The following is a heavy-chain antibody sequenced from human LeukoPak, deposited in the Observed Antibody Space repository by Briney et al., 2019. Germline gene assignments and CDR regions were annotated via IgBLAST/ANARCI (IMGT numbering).Heavy chain of an antibody. CDR1: GGSMSSGNYY. Sequence: SETLSLTCTVSGGSMSSGNYYWTWIRKPAGKRLEWIGRIYGTGSTDYNPSLKSRVTISIDKSKKQFSLKVRSVTAAGTAIYFCARDGCSSASCLNWFDPWGQGIQVTVSS. D-gene: IGHD2-2*01. CDR2: IYGTGST. CDR3: ARDGCSSASCLNWFDP. J-gene: IGHJ5*02. V-gene: IGHV4-61*02.